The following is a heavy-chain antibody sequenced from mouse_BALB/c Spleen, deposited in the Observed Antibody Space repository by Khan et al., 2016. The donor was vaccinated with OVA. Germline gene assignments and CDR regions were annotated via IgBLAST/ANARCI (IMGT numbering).Heavy chain of an antibody. CDR2: IDPYNGGT. CDR1: DYSFTDYN. D-gene: IGHD1-1*01. J-gene: IGHJ2*01. CDR3: ALIYYYGTGFDY. Sequence: VQLQQSGPELVKPGTSVKVSCKASDYSFTDYNMFWVKQSLGKSLEWIGYIDPYNGGTNYNQKFEGKATLTVDKSSSTAFMHLNSLTSEDSAVYYCALIYYYGTGFDYWCQGTTLTVSS. V-gene: IGHV1S135*01.